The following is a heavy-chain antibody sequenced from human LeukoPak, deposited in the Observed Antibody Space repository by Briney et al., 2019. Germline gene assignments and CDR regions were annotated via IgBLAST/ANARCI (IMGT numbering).Heavy chain of an antibody. CDR1: GYTFTSYG. V-gene: IGHV1-69*13. D-gene: IGHD2-15*01. Sequence: GASVKVSCKASGYTFTSYGISWVRQAPGQGLEWMGGIIPIFGTANYAQKFQGRVTITADESTSTAYMELSSLRSEDTAVYYCARVALYCSGGSCYSPYYYYYYMDVWGKGTTVTISS. J-gene: IGHJ6*03. CDR3: ARVALYCSGGSCYSPYYYYYYMDV. CDR2: IIPIFGTA.